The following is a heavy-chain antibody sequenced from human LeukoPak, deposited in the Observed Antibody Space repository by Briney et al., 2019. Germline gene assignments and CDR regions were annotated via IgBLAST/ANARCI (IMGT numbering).Heavy chain of an antibody. CDR3: ATDFYDST. J-gene: IGHJ5*02. V-gene: IGHV3-15*07. CDR1: GFTFSNAW. D-gene: IGHD3-22*01. CDR2: IGSNSDGGTI. Sequence: GGSLRLSCATSGFTFSNAWMNWVRQAPGKGLEWVGRIGSNSDGGTIDYAAPVKGRFTLSRDDSKTTLYLQMNSLQTEDTAVYYCATDFYDSTWGQGTLVTVSS.